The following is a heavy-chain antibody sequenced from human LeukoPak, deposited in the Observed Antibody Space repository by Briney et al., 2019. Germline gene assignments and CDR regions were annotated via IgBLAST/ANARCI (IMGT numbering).Heavy chain of an antibody. CDR1: GGSISSGGYY. V-gene: IGHV4-31*03. J-gene: IGHJ4*02. D-gene: IGHD2-2*01. CDR3: ASSAYQLTWYYFDY. CDR2: IYYSGST. Sequence: SETLSLTCTVSGGSISSGGYYWSWIRQHPGKGLEWIVYIYYSGSTYYNPSLKSRVTISVDTSKNQFSLKLSSVTAADTAVYYCASSAYQLTWYYFDYWGQGTLVTVSS.